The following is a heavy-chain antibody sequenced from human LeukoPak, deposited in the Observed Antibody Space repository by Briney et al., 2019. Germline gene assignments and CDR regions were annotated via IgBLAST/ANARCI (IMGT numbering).Heavy chain of an antibody. J-gene: IGHJ4*02. CDR2: SNAGNGDT. D-gene: IGHD3-10*01. CDR1: GYIITTYP. Sequence: GASVKASCRASGYIITTYPIHWVRPAPGQRLEWMGWSNAGNGDTKSPAKFRERVTITRHTSAHTAYIDPSGLRYGPLPVYYCARERWSYSLDYCGQGTLVTV. V-gene: IGHV1-3*02. CDR3: ARERWSYSLDY.